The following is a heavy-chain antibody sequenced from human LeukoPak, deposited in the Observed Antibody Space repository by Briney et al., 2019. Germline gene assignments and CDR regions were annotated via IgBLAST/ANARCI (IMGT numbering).Heavy chain of an antibody. CDR3: ARPSIAAAGPGAYFQH. Sequence: GESLKISCKGSGYSFTSYWIGWVRQMPGKGLEWMGIIYPGDSDTRYSPSFQGQVTFSADKSISTAYLQWSSLKASDTAMYYCARPSIAAAGPGAYFQHWGQGTLVTASS. CDR2: IYPGDSDT. J-gene: IGHJ1*01. CDR1: GYSFTSYW. V-gene: IGHV5-51*01. D-gene: IGHD6-13*01.